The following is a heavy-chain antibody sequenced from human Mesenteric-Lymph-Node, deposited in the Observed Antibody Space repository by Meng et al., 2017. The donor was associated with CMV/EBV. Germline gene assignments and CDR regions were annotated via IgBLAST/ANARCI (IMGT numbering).Heavy chain of an antibody. J-gene: IGHJ5*02. CDR3: AGGGPAIFSPFDP. CDR2: ISPSGGST. D-gene: IGHD3-3*01. V-gene: IGHV3-23*01. CDR1: GFSFSTYP. Sequence: GESLKISCVASGFSFSTYPMSWVRQAPGVGLEWVSGISPSGGSTYDADSVKGRFTISRDNSKNTLFLQMKSLRADDTAVYYCAGGGPAIFSPFDPWGQGTLVTVSS.